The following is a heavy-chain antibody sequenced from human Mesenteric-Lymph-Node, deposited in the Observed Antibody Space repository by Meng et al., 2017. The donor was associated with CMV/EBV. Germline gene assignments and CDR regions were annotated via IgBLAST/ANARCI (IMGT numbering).Heavy chain of an antibody. Sequence: CKAAGYTFTSYYMHWVRQAAGQGLEWMGIINPSGGSTSYAQKFQGRVTMTRDTSTSTVYMELSSLRSEDTTVYYCARDLYDSSGYDYWGQGTLVTVSS. CDR2: INPSGGST. D-gene: IGHD3-22*01. CDR1: GYTFTSYY. CDR3: ARDLYDSSGYDY. J-gene: IGHJ4*02. V-gene: IGHV1-46*01.